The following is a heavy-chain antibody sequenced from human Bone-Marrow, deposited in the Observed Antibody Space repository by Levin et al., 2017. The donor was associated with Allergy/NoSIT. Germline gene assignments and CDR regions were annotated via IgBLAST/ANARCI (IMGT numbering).Heavy chain of an antibody. D-gene: IGHD5-18*01. J-gene: IGHJ4*02. CDR1: GFTFADYA. V-gene: IGHV3-49*03. CDR3: TRERGYSYGPFTYYFDY. CDR2: IRSKAYDEPT. Sequence: SCTASGFTFADYAMSWFRQAPGKGLEWVGFIRSKAYDEPTEYAASVKGRFTISRDDSKSIAYLHMNSLKIEDTAVYYCTRERGYSYGPFTYYFDYWGQGALVTVSS.